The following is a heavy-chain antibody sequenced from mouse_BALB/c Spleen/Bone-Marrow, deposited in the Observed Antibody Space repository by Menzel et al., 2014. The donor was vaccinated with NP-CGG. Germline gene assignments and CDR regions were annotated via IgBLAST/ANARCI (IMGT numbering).Heavy chain of an antibody. CDR1: GYTFTNYW. V-gene: IGHV1-7*01. CDR2: INPSTGYT. Sequence: VQLVESGAELAKPGASVKMSCKASGYTFTNYWMHWVKQRPGQGLEWIGYINPSTGYTEYNQKFKDKAALTADKSSSTTCTQLSRLTSEASSVFYCTRRAYGGSYGFAYWGQGTLVTVSA. CDR3: TRRAYGGSYGFAY. D-gene: IGHD1-1*01. J-gene: IGHJ3*01.